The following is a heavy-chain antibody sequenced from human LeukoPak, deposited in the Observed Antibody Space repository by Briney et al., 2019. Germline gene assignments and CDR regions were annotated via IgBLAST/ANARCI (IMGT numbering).Heavy chain of an antibody. CDR3: ARDVRIVYYDTSPDY. V-gene: IGHV3-30*02. Sequence: GGSLRLSCAASGFTFNRYGMHWVRQAPGKGLEWVAYIGHDGSNKYYADSVKGRFTIARDSSKNTLYLQMNSMRAEDTAVYYCARDVRIVYYDTSPDYCGQGTLVTVSS. CDR1: GFTFNRYG. D-gene: IGHD3-22*01. J-gene: IGHJ4*02. CDR2: IGHDGSNK.